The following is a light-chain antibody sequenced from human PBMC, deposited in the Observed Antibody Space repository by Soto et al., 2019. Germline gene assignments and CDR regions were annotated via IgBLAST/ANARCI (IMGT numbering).Light chain of an antibody. V-gene: IGLV1-47*01. J-gene: IGLJ1*01. CDR3: AAWDDSLSADYV. Sequence: QSVLTQPPSVSGAPGQRVTISCTGSSSNIGAGYDVHWYQQLPGTAPKLLIYRNNQRPSGVPDRFSGSKSGTSASLAISGLRSEDEADYYCAAWDDSLSADYVFGTGTKVTVL. CDR1: SSNIGAGYD. CDR2: RNN.